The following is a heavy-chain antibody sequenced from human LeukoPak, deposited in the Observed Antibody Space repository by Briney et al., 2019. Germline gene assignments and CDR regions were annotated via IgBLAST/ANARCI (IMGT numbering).Heavy chain of an antibody. V-gene: IGHV4-30-2*01. CDR2: IYHSGST. J-gene: IGHJ5*02. D-gene: IGHD3-9*01. CDR3: ARGVLRYFDWLSFLFDP. CDR1: GCSISSGGYS. Sequence: PSETLSLTCAVSGCSISSGGYSWSWIRQPPGKGLEWIGYIYHSGSTYYNPSLKSRVTISVDRSKNQFSLKLSSVTAADTAVYYCARGVLRYFDWLSFLFDPWGQGTLVTVSS.